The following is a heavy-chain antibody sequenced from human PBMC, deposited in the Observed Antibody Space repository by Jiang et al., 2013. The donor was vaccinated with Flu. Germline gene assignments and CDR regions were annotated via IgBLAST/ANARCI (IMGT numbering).Heavy chain of an antibody. CDR2: IYYSGTSGTS. J-gene: IGHJ6*02. CDR3: ARGNGYFDDSGSYYFGMDV. V-gene: IGHV4-30-4*08. Sequence: GSGLVKPSQTLSLTCTVSGGSINNDDYYWTWIRETPGRGLEWIGNIYYSGTSGTSYYNPSVRSRVAISGDTSKNQFSLRLSSVTAADTALYYCARGNGYFDDSGSYYFGMDVWGQGTTGHRSP. CDR1: GGSINNDDYY. D-gene: IGHD5-12*01.